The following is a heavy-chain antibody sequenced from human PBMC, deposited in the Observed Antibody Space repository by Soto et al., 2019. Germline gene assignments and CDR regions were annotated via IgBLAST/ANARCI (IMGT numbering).Heavy chain of an antibody. CDR2: IYYSGST. D-gene: IGHD3-3*01. J-gene: IGHJ6*02. CDR1: GGSISSYY. V-gene: IGHV4-59*01. CDR3: ARWRFWSGTRGYYGMDV. Sequence: QVQLQESGPGLVKPSETLSLTCTVSGGSISSYYWSWIRQPPGKGLECIWYIYYSGSTNYNPSLKCRVTISVDTSKNQFSLKLSSVTAADTAVYYCARWRFWSGTRGYYGMDVWGQGTTVTVSS.